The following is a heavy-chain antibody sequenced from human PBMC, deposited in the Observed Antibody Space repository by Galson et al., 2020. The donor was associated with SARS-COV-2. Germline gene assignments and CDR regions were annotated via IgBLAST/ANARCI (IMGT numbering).Heavy chain of an antibody. CDR2: IYGDDDK. CDR1: GFSLSTNEVG. J-gene: IGHJ4*02. Sequence: SGPTLVKPTQTLTLTCTFPGFSLSTNEVGVGWIRQPPGKALQFLALIYGDDDKRYSPSLKNRLTITKDTSKKQVVLTMTNMDSVDTATYYWAHRHPHLGRGDYFDYWGQGTLVTDAS. V-gene: IGHV2-5*02. CDR3: AHRHPHLGRGDYFDY. D-gene: IGHD1-26*01.